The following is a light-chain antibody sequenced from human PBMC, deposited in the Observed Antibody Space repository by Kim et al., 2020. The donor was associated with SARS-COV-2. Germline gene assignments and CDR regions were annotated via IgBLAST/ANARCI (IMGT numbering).Light chain of an antibody. CDR1: QYISNY. Sequence: VMTQSPATLSVSPGERATLSCRASQYISNYLAWYQVKPGQPPRLLIYGASARATGVTARYSGGGSGTEFTLTISSLQSEDFAVYYCQHYNDWPLLTFGGGTKVDIK. V-gene: IGKV3D-15*01. CDR2: GAS. CDR3: QHYNDWPLLT. J-gene: IGKJ4*01.